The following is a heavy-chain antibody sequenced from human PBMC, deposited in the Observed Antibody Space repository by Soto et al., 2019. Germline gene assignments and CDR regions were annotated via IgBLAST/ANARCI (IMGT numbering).Heavy chain of an antibody. D-gene: IGHD3-10*01. V-gene: IGHV3-9*01. CDR2: ISWNSGSI. J-gene: IGHJ3*02. Sequence: EVQLVESGGGLVQPGRYLRLSCAASGFTFDDYAMHWVRQAPGKGLEWVSGISWNSGSIGYADSVKGRFTISRDNAKNTGYRQMNSLRAEDTAFYDCAKDIGQFLSGFDIWGQGTMVTVTS. CDR3: AKDIGQFLSGFDI. CDR1: GFTFDDYA.